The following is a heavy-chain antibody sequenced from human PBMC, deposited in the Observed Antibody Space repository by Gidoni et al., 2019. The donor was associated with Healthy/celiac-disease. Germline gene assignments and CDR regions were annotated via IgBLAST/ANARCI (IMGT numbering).Heavy chain of an antibody. Sequence: QVQLQASGPGLVKPSETLSLTCTVSGGPLSSSYWSWIRQPAGKGLEWLGRIYTSGSTNYNPSLKSRVTMSVDTSKNQFSLKLSSVTAADTAVYYCARALGYCSSTSCFYFDYWGQGTLVTVSS. J-gene: IGHJ4*02. D-gene: IGHD2-2*01. CDR2: IYTSGST. V-gene: IGHV4-4*07. CDR1: GGPLSSSY. CDR3: ARALGYCSSTSCFYFDY.